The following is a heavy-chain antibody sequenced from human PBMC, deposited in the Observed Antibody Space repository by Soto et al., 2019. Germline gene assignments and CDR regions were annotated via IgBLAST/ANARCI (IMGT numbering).Heavy chain of an antibody. D-gene: IGHD5-12*01. CDR3: ARATRSDALDI. V-gene: IGHV4-4*02. CDR2: IYHSGNT. Sequence: QVQLQESGPGLVKPSGTLSLTCAVSGDSISSGSWWRWVRQPPGRGLEWIGEIYHSGNTNYNPSLKSRLSISVDKSKNQFSLILTSVIAADTAIYYCARATRSDALDIWGQGTLVTVSS. J-gene: IGHJ3*02. CDR1: GDSISSGSW.